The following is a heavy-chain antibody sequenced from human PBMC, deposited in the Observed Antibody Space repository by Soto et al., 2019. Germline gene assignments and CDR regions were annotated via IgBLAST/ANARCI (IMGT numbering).Heavy chain of an antibody. D-gene: IGHD3-10*01. CDR1: GGSIGSYY. CDR2: IYYTDSI. J-gene: IGHJ4*01. Sequence: SETLSLTCTVSGGSIGSYYWSWIRQPPGKGLEWIGYIYYTDSINYNPSLKSRVTISLDTTKNQISLKLSSVTAADTAIYYCARGHWELADWGQGTLVTVSS. CDR3: ARGHWELAD. V-gene: IGHV4-59*08.